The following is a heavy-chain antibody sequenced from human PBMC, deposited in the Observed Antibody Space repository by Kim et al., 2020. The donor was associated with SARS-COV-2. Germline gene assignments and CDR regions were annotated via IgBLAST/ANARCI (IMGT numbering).Heavy chain of an antibody. CDR1: GFTFSNAW. Sequence: GGSLRLSCAASGFTFSNAWMSWVRQAPGKGLEWVGRIKSKTDGGTTDYAAPVKGRFTISRDDSKNTLYLQMNSLKTEDTAVYYCTTDPTTTPRGKFFDYWGQGTLVTVSS. D-gene: IGHD3-16*01. V-gene: IGHV3-15*01. J-gene: IGHJ4*02. CDR3: TTDPTTTPRGKFFDY. CDR2: IKSKTDGGTT.